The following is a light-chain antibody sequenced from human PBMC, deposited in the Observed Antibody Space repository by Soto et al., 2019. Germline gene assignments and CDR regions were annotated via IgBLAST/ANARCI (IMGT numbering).Light chain of an antibody. J-gene: IGKJ1*01. CDR2: RAS. CDR3: QQYNLWPS. V-gene: IGKV3-15*01. Sequence: EIVMTQSPATLSVSPGERATLSCRASQSLSSNLAWYQQKPGQAPRLLIYRASTRATGIPARFSGSESGTEFTLTINSLQSEDFAVYYCQQYNLWPSFGQGTKVEIK. CDR1: QSLSSN.